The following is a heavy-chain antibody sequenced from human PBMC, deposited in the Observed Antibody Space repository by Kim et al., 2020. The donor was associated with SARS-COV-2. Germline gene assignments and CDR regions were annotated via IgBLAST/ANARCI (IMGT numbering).Heavy chain of an antibody. Sequence: ASVKVSCKASGYTFTSYDINWVRQATGQGLEWMRWMNPNSGNTGYAQKFQGRVTMTRNTSISTAYMELSSLRSEDTAVYYCARGSVRRAIVVVITTFAGWFDPWGQGTLVTVSS. CDR2: MNPNSGNT. CDR1: GYTFTSYD. CDR3: ARGSVRRAIVVVITTFAGWFDP. V-gene: IGHV1-8*01. D-gene: IGHD3-22*01. J-gene: IGHJ5*02.